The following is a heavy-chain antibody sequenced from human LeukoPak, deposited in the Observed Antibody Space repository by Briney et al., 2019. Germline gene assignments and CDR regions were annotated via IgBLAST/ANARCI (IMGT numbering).Heavy chain of an antibody. V-gene: IGHV1-18*01. CDR3: ARTPKPRIAVAGPGTVDWFDP. CDR1: GYTFTTYG. J-gene: IGHJ5*02. D-gene: IGHD6-19*01. Sequence: VASVKVSCKASGYTFTTYGITWVRQAPGQGLEWMGWISAYNGNTNYAQKLQGRVTMTTDTSTSTAYMELRSLRSDDTAVYYCARTPKPRIAVAGPGTVDWFDPWGQGTLVTVSS. CDR2: ISAYNGNT.